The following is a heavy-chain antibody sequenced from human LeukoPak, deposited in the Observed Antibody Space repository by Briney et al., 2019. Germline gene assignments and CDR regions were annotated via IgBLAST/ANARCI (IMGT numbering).Heavy chain of an antibody. CDR3: TRDLAAVPGPRMDV. J-gene: IGHJ6*02. D-gene: IGHD6-19*01. CDR2: INPDGSER. V-gene: IGHV3-7*03. CDR1: GFSFSSYY. Sequence: GGSLRLSCAASGFSFSSYYMSWVRQAPGKGLEWVSLINPDGSERYYVDSVKGRFTISRDNAKNSLYLQMDSLRDDDTAMYFCTRDLAAVPGPRMDVWGQGTTVTVSS.